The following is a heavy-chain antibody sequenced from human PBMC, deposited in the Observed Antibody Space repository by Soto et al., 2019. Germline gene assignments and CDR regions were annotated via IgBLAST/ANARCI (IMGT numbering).Heavy chain of an antibody. D-gene: IGHD1-26*01. J-gene: IGHJ2*01. Sequence: QVQLVQSGAEVKKPGSSVKVSCKASGGTFSSYAISWVRQAPGQGLEWMGGLIPIFGTANYAQKFQGRVTITADESTSTAYRELSSLRSEDTAVYYCARAHPPKFIVGATTPTSIDWYFDLWGRGTLVTVSS. CDR1: GGTFSSYA. CDR3: ARAHPPKFIVGATTPTSIDWYFDL. CDR2: LIPIFGTA. V-gene: IGHV1-69*01.